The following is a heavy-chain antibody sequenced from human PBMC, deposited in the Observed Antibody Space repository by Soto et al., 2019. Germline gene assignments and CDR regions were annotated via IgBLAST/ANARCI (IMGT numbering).Heavy chain of an antibody. J-gene: IGHJ5*02. D-gene: IGHD2-15*01. Sequence: SVKVSCKASGGTFSIYASSWVRQAPGQGLEWMGGIIPIFGTANYAQKFQGRVTITADESTSTAYMELSSLRSEDTAVYYCARTTGYCSGGSCYGLGKFDPWGQGTLVTVSS. CDR3: ARTTGYCSGGSCYGLGKFDP. CDR1: GGTFSIYA. V-gene: IGHV1-69*13. CDR2: IIPIFGTA.